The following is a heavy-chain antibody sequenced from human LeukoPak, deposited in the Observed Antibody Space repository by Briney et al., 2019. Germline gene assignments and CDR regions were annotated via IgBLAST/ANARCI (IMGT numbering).Heavy chain of an antibody. Sequence: PGGSLRLSCAASGFTFSSYGMHWVRQAPGKGLEWVAVIWYDGSNKYYADSVKGRFTISRDNPKNTLYLQMNSLRAEDTAVYYCARGVGGRYFFTFAYWGQGALVTVPS. J-gene: IGHJ4*02. CDR1: GFTFSSYG. D-gene: IGHD1-26*01. CDR3: ARGVGGRYFFTFAY. V-gene: IGHV3-33*01. CDR2: IWYDGSNK.